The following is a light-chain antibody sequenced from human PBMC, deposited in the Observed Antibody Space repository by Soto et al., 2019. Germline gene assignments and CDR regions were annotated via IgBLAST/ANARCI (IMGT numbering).Light chain of an antibody. Sequence: EIVLTQSPGTLSLSPGERATLSCRASQSVSSTSLEWYQQKPGQAPRLLMDGVSSRATGIPGRFSGSGSGTDFTLTINRLEPEAFAVYFCQQYDNSVWTFGQGTRVDIK. J-gene: IGKJ1*01. CDR2: GVS. V-gene: IGKV3-20*01. CDR3: QQYDNSVWT. CDR1: QSVSSTS.